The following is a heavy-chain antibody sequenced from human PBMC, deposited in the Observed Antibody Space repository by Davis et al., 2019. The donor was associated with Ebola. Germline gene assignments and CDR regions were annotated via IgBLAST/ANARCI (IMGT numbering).Heavy chain of an antibody. Sequence: SETLSLTCAVYGGSFSGYYWSWIRQPPGKGQEWIGEINHSGSTNYNPSLKSRVTISVDTSKNQFSLKLSSVTAADTAVYYCARGPTVINFDYWGQGTLVTVSS. CDR2: INHSGST. CDR1: GGSFSGYY. V-gene: IGHV4-34*01. CDR3: ARGPTVINFDY. D-gene: IGHD4-17*01. J-gene: IGHJ4*02.